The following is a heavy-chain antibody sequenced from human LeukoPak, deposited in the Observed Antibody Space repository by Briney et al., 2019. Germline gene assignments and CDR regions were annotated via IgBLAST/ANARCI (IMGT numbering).Heavy chain of an antibody. CDR2: MKGVGSEK. V-gene: IGHV3-7*04. Sequence: GGSLRLSCSASGFSFSGYWMRWVRQAPGKGPEWVADMKGVGSEKNYVDSVKGRFTISRDNAKNSLYLQINSLRVEDTAVYYCTRGSFYAFDIWGRGTLVTVSS. J-gene: IGHJ3*02. CDR3: TRGSFYAFDI. CDR1: GFSFSGYW.